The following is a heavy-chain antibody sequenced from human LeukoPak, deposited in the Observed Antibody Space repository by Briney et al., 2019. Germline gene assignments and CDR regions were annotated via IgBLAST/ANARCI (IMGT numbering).Heavy chain of an antibody. CDR3: AQDLAWGAFDY. J-gene: IGHJ4*02. D-gene: IGHD7-27*01. V-gene: IGHV3-74*01. CDR1: EFTFSSYW. CDR2: INGDGSIT. Sequence: GGSLRLSCAASEFTFSSYWMHWVRQAPGKGLVWVSRINGDGSITTYADSVKGRFTISRDDSKNTLSLQMNSLRVEDTAIYYCAQDLAWGAFDYWGQGTLVTVSS.